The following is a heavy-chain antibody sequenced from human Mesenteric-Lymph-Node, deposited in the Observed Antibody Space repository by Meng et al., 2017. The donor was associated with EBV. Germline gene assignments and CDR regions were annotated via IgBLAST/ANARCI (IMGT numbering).Heavy chain of an antibody. CDR1: GYTFTKYG. J-gene: IGHJ4*02. CDR2: INTNTGNP. CDR3: ARIDGAIAVSTSYY. D-gene: IGHD5-24*01. V-gene: IGHV7-4-1*02. Sequence: QVQLVKSGSELKKPGASVKVSCKASGYTFTKYGINWVRQAPGQGLEWMGWINTNTGNPTYAQGFTGRFVFSLDSSVSTAYLQISSLEAEDTAVYYCARIDGAIAVSTSYYWGQGSLVTVSS.